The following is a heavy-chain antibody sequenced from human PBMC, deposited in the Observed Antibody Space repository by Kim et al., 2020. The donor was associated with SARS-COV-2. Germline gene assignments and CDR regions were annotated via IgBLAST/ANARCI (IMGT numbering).Heavy chain of an antibody. V-gene: IGHV4-30-2*01. D-gene: IGHD6-6*01. CDR3: ARARGYGSSPAFDI. J-gene: IGHJ3*02. Sequence: NPSLKSRVTISVDRSKNQVSLKLSSVTAADTAVYYCARARGYGSSPAFDIWGQGTMVTVSS.